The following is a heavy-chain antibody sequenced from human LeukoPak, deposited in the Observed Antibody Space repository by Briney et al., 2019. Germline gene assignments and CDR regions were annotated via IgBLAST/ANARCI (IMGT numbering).Heavy chain of an antibody. Sequence: PGGSLRLSCAASGFTFSSYSMNWVRQAPGKGLEWVSYISSSSSTIYYADSVKGRFTISRDNAKNSLYLQMNSLRAEDTAVYYCARAAYGDYFDYWGQGTLVTVSS. V-gene: IGHV3-48*01. CDR2: ISSSSSTI. J-gene: IGHJ4*02. D-gene: IGHD4-17*01. CDR3: ARAAYGDYFDY. CDR1: GFTFSSYS.